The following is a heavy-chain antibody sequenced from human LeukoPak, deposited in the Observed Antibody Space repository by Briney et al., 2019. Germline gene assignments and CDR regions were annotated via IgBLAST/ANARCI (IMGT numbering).Heavy chain of an antibody. J-gene: IGHJ4*02. D-gene: IGHD2-15*01. CDR3: RGMYCSGGSCYSVDY. V-gene: IGHV3-23*01. CDR1: GFTFSTYA. CDR2: ISGSGVST. Sequence: PGGSLTLSCAASGFTFSTYAMSWVRQAPGKGLEWVSAISGSGVSTYYADSVKGRFTISRDNSKNTLYLQMNSLRAEDTAVYYCRGMYCSGGSCYSVDYWGQGTLVTVSS.